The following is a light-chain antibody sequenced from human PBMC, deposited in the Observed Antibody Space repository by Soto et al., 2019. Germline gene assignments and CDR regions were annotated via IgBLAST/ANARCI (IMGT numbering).Light chain of an antibody. Sequence: EIVLTQSPGTLSLSPGERATLSCRASQSVSSSYLAWYQQKPGQAPRILIYCASSRATGIPDRFSGSGSGTDFTLTISRLEPEDFAVYYCQQYGSSPYTFGQGTKLEIK. CDR3: QQYGSSPYT. CDR2: CAS. V-gene: IGKV3-20*01. CDR1: QSVSSSY. J-gene: IGKJ2*01.